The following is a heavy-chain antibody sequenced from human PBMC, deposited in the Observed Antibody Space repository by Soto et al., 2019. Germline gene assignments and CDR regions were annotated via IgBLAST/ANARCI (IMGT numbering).Heavy chain of an antibody. V-gene: IGHV3-33*01. D-gene: IGHD2-15*01. CDR3: ARAADDWYFDL. Sequence: QVQLVESGGGVVQPGRSLRLSCAASGFTFSSYGMHWVRQAPGNGLEWVAVIWYDGSNKYYADSVKGRFTISRDNSKNTLYLQMNSLRAEDTAVYYCARAADDWYFDLWGRGTLVTVSS. CDR2: IWYDGSNK. CDR1: GFTFSSYG. J-gene: IGHJ2*01.